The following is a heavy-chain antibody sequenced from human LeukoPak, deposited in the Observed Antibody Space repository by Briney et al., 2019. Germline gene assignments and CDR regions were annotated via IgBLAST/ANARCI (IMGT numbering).Heavy chain of an antibody. V-gene: IGHV5-51*01. Sequence: GESLKISCKASGYTFTNNWIGWVRQMPGRGLEWIGIIYPGDSDTRYSPSFQGQVTISVDKSISTAYLQWNSLKASDTAMYFCARLIVGASHFDYWAQGTLVTVSS. CDR2: IYPGDSDT. J-gene: IGHJ4*02. CDR1: GYTFTNNW. D-gene: IGHD1-26*01. CDR3: ARLIVGASHFDY.